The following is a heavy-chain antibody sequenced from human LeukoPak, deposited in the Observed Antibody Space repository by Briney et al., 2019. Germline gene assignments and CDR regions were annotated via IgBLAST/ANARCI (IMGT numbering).Heavy chain of an antibody. D-gene: IGHD1-26*01. V-gene: IGHV4-38-2*02. J-gene: IGHJ5*02. CDR2: IYHSGST. Sequence: PSETLSLTCTVSGYSISSGYYWGWIRQPPGKGLEWIGSIYHSGSTYYNPSLKSRVTISVDTSKNQFSLKLSSVTAADTAVYYCARERGSYPNWFDPWGQGTLVTVSS. CDR3: ARERGSYPNWFDP. CDR1: GYSISSGYY.